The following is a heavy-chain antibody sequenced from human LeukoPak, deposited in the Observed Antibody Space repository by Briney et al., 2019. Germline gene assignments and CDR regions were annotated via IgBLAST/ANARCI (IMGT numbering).Heavy chain of an antibody. V-gene: IGHV3-23*01. CDR1: GFTFSSYA. CDR2: ISGSGGST. J-gene: IGHJ6*02. CDR3: AKDSPPNIVVVPAAPYYYYYGMDV. D-gene: IGHD2-2*01. Sequence: GGSLRLSCAASGFTFSSYAMSWVRQAPGKGLEWVSAISGSGGSTYYADSVKGRFTISRDNSKNTLYLQMNSLRAEDTAVYYCAKDSPPNIVVVPAAPYYYYYGMDVWGQGTTVTVSS.